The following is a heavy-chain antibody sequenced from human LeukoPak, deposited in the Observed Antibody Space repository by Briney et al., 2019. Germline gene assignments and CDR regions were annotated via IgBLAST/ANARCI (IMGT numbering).Heavy chain of an antibody. D-gene: IGHD5-18*01. CDR3: ARFPPGYSYGLDF. CDR2: IYYSGSA. CDR1: GGSISSSSYY. Sequence: SETLSLTCTVSGGSISSSSYYWSWIRQPPGKGLEWIGYIYYSGSATYNSALKSRVTISVDTSKNQFSLKLNSVTAADTAVYCCARFPPGYSYGLDFWGQGTLVTVSS. J-gene: IGHJ4*02. V-gene: IGHV4-61*01.